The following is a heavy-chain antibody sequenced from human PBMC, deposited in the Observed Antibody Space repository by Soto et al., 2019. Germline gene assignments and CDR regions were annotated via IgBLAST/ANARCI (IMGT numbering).Heavy chain of an antibody. CDR3: ARAHGQDGGPHGGMDV. D-gene: IGHD3-16*01. CDR1: GGTFSSYA. V-gene: IGHV1-69*12. J-gene: IGHJ6*02. Sequence: QVQLVQSGAEVKKPGSSVKVSCKASGGTFSSYAISWVRQAAGQGLEWMGGIIPIFGTANYAQKFQGRVTITADEYTSTAYMELSRQRSEDTDVYYCARAHGQDGGPHGGMDVWGQGTTVTVSS. CDR2: IIPIFGTA.